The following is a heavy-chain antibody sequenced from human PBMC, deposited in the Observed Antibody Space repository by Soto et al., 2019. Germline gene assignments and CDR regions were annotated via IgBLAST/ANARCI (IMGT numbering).Heavy chain of an antibody. CDR3: ARDGRASLVNYYYYYMDV. CDR2: INSDGGST. J-gene: IGHJ6*03. CDR1: GFTFSSYW. D-gene: IGHD2-8*02. V-gene: IGHV3-74*01. Sequence: GGSLRLSCAASGFTFSSYWMHWVRQAPGKGLVWVSRINSDGGSTSYADSVKGRFTISRDNAKNTLYLQMNSLRAEDTAVYYCARDGRASLVNYYYYYMDVWGQGTTVTVSS.